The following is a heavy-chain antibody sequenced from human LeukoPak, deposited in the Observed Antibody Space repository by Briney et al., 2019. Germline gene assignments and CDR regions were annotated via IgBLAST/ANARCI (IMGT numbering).Heavy chain of an antibody. V-gene: IGHV1-2*02. J-gene: IGHJ6*03. D-gene: IGHD3-3*01. CDR1: GYTFTGYY. CDR3: ASVYYDFWSGYYRTDYYYYYMDV. CDR2: INPNSGGT. Sequence: ASVKVSCKASGYTFTGYYMHWVRQAPGQGLEWMGWINPNSGGTNYAQKFQGRATMTRDTSISTAYMELSRLRPDDTAVYYCASVYYDFWSGYYRTDYYYYYMDVWGKGTTVTVSS.